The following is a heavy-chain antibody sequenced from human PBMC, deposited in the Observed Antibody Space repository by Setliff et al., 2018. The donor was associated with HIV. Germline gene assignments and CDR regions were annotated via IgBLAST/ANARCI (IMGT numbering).Heavy chain of an antibody. CDR3: ALPRVFDSFHV. V-gene: IGHV1-18*01. Sequence: ASVKVSCKASGYTFTSYGVSWVRQAPGQGLEWMGLISGYNGWTKYPQKFQGRVTMTTDTSTSTVYMELTSLTSDDTAVYYCALPRVFDSFHVWGQGTMVTVSS. CDR2: ISGYNGWT. CDR1: GYTFTSYG. J-gene: IGHJ3*01.